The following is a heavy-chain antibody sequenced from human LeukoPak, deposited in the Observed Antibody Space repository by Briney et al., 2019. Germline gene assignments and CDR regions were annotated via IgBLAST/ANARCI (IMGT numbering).Heavy chain of an antibody. CDR1: GFTFDDYG. CDR2: INWNGGST. CDR3: AGVVSGSYYNLYYYYYMDV. D-gene: IGHD1-26*01. J-gene: IGHJ6*03. V-gene: IGHV3-20*04. Sequence: GGSLRLSCAASGFTFDDYGMSWVRQAPGKGLEWVSGINWNGGSTGYAYSVNGRFTISRDNAKNSLYLQMKSLRAEDTALYYCAGVVSGSYYNLYYYYYMDVWGKGTTVTVSS.